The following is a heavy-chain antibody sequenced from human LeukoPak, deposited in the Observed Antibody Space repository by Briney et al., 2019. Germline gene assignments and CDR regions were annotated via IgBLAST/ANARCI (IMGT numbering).Heavy chain of an antibody. CDR2: MNEYATTR. CDR1: GFTFNSFW. D-gene: IGHD3-10*01. CDR3: ARGGVQPVDY. V-gene: IGHV3-74*01. J-gene: IGHJ4*02. Sequence: GGSLRLSCAASGFTFNSFWMHWVRQAPGKGLVWVSDMNEYATTRRYADSVKGRFTISRDNAKNTLYLQMNNLRAEDTAMYFCARGGVQPVDYWGQGTLVIFSS.